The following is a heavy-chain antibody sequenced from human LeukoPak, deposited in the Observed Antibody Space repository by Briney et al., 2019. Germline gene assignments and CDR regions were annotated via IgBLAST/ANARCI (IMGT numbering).Heavy chain of an antibody. Sequence: SETLSLTCTVSGGSISSYYWSWILQPPGKGLEWIGYIYYSGSTNYNPSLKSRVTISVDTSKNQFSLKLSSVTAADTAVYYCARGSRYYYDSSGYYRGGFDYWGQGTLVTVSS. CDR3: ARGSRYYYDSSGYYRGGFDY. D-gene: IGHD3-22*01. V-gene: IGHV4-59*01. CDR1: GGSISSYY. J-gene: IGHJ4*02. CDR2: IYYSGST.